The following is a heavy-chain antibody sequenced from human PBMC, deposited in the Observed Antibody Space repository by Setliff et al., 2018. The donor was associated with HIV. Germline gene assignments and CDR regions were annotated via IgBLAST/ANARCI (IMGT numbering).Heavy chain of an antibody. Sequence: GGSLRLSCVVSGFTFSTSWMTWVRQAPGKGLEWVSGISGSGGSTYYADSVKGRFTISRDNSKDTLYLQMNSLRAEDTAVYYCAKDDVPRDFDIWGQGTMVTVSS. J-gene: IGHJ3*02. V-gene: IGHV3-23*01. CDR2: ISGSGGST. CDR1: GFTFSTSW. CDR3: AKDDVPRDFDI.